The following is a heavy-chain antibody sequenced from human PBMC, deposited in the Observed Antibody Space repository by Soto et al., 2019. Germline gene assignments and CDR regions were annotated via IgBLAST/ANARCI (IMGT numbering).Heavy chain of an antibody. CDR3: ARSYVFTNRFDY. Sequence: ESLKISCKGSGYRFTTYWIAWVRQMPGKGLEWMGIIYPSDSSTRYSPSFQGQVTISADKSISTAYLQWSSLKASDTAMYYCARSYVFTNRFDYWGQGTLVTVSS. V-gene: IGHV5-51*01. CDR1: GYRFTTYW. D-gene: IGHD1-1*01. CDR2: IYPSDSST. J-gene: IGHJ4*02.